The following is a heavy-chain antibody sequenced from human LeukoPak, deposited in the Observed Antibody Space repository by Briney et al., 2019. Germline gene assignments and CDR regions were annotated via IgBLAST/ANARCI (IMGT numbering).Heavy chain of an antibody. CDR3: ARDQAYYYYMDV. J-gene: IGHJ6*03. V-gene: IGHV3-21*01. Sequence: RGSLRLSCAASGFTFSSYSMNWVRQAPGKGLEWVSSITSTSTSIYYADSVKGRFTISRDNAKNSLYLRMDSLRAEDTALYYCARDQAYYYYMDVWGKGTTVTVSS. CDR2: ITSTSTSI. CDR1: GFTFSSYS.